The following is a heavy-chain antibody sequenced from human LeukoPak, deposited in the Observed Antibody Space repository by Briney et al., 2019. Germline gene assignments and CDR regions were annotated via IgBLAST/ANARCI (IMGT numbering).Heavy chain of an antibody. Sequence: PSETLSLTCAVSGYSISSGYHWGWIRQPPGQGLEWIGYIHHSGTTDYNPSLKSRVIILVDTTKNQFSLKVGSLTAADTAVYYCARRPGVITRDAYDIWGQGTMVIVSS. CDR3: ARRPGVITRDAYDI. CDR2: IHHSGTT. V-gene: IGHV4-38-2*01. D-gene: IGHD3-3*01. CDR1: GYSISSGYH. J-gene: IGHJ3*02.